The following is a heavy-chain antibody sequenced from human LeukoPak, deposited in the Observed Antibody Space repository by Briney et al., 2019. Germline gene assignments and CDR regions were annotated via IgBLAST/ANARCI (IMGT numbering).Heavy chain of an antibody. J-gene: IGHJ4*02. CDR3: ARGRGTLYYDSSGYYFNY. CDR2: IYYSGLT. V-gene: IGHV4-59*11. D-gene: IGHD3-22*01. Sequence: SETLSLTCTVSGGSISSHYWSWIRQPPGKGLEWLGYIYYSGLTNYNPSLRSRITISVDTSKNQFSLKLSSVTAADTAVYYCARGRGTLYYDSSGYYFNYWGQGTLVTVSS. CDR1: GGSISSHY.